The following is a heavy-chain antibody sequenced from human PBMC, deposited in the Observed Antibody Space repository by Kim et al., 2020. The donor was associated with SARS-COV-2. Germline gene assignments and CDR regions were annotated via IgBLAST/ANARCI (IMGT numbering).Heavy chain of an antibody. Sequence: ASVKVSCKASGYTFTSYGISWVRQAPGQGLEWMGWISAYNGNTNYAQKLQGRVTMTTDTSTSTAYMELRSLRSDDTAVYYCARVPPLITTVSIAAAGLVDYWGQGTLVTVSS. D-gene: IGHD6-13*01. CDR2: ISAYNGNT. CDR3: ARVPPLITTVSIAAAGLVDY. CDR1: GYTFTSYG. V-gene: IGHV1-18*01. J-gene: IGHJ4*02.